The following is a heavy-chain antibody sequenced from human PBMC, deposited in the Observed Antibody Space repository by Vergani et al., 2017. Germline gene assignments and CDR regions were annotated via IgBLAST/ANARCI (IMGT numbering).Heavy chain of an antibody. CDR2: INTNTGNP. J-gene: IGHJ4*02. V-gene: IGHV7-4-1*02. CDR3: ARGRRERAHSSGWYGNY. D-gene: IGHD6-19*01. Sequence: QVHLVQSGAEVKKPGASVKVSCKASGYTFTSYAMNWVRQAPGQGLEWMGWINTNTGNPTYAQGFTGRFVFSLDTAVSTAYLQSSSLKAEDTDVYYCARGRRERAHSSGWYGNYWGQGTLVTVSS. CDR1: GYTFTSYA.